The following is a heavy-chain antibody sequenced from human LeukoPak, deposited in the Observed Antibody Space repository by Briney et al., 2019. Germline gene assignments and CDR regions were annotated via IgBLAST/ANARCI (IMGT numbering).Heavy chain of an antibody. J-gene: IGHJ4*02. D-gene: IGHD5-18*01. V-gene: IGHV4-59*01. CDR3: ARAGYSYGTGYYFDY. CDR1: GGSISSYY. Sequence: SETLSLTCTVSGGSISSYYWSWIRLPPGKGLEWIGYIYYTGATYYNPSLKSRVTISLDTSKNQFSLELSSVTAADAAVYYCARAGYSYGTGYYFDYWGQGALVTVSS. CDR2: IYYTGAT.